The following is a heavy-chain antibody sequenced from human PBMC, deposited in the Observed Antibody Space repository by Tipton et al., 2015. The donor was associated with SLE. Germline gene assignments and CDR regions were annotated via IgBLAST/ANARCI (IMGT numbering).Heavy chain of an antibody. J-gene: IGHJ6*02. CDR2: IYYSGST. Sequence: TLSLTCTVSGGSISSHYWSWIRQPPGKGLEWIGHIYYSGSTNYNPSLKSRVTISVDTSKNQFSLKLSSVTAADTAVYYCARASLDYYYGMDVWGQGTTVTVSS. CDR3: ARASLDYYYGMDV. V-gene: IGHV4-59*11. CDR1: GGSISSHY.